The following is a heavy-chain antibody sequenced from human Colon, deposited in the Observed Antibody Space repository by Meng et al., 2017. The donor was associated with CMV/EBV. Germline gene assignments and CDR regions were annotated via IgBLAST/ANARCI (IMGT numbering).Heavy chain of an antibody. V-gene: IGHV2-70D*14. D-gene: IGHD5-18*01. Sequence: SGPTLVKPTQTLTLTCTFSGFSLSTDGMRVSWIRQPPGKALEWLARIDWDDEEFYSTSLKTRLTISKDTSKHQVVLTMTNMDPVDTATYYCARHFGVYRPRWGYGMDVWGQGTTVTVSS. CDR2: IDWDDEE. CDR3: ARHFGVYRPRWGYGMDV. CDR1: GFSLSTDGMR. J-gene: IGHJ6*02.